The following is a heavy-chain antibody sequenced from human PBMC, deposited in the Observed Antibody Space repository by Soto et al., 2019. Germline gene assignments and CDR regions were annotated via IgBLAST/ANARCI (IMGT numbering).Heavy chain of an antibody. CDR3: AKDVHYDIVTGIEYFHH. CDR1: GLTFSGYA. V-gene: IGHV3-23*01. D-gene: IGHD3-9*01. CDR2: ISGRAAST. Sequence: GGSLRLSCAASGLTFSGYARSWVGQAPGKGLEWVSGISGRAASTNYADSVKGRFTISRDNSKSTLYLQMNSLRAEDTAVYYCAKDVHYDIVTGIEYFHHWAQGTLVTVSS. J-gene: IGHJ1*01.